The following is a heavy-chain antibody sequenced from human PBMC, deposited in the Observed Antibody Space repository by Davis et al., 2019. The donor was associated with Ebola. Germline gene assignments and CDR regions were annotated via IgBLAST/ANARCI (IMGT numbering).Heavy chain of an antibody. CDR2: ISDSGST. V-gene: IGHV4-59*11. J-gene: IGHJ3*02. CDR1: GASITYHY. CDR3: ARDNIVATTNDAFDI. D-gene: IGHD5-12*01. Sequence: SETLSLTCTVSGASITYHYWTWIRQPPGKGLEWIGHISDSGSTYSNPPLKSRVTISIDTSKSQFSLKLSAVTAADTAVYYCARDNIVATTNDAFDIWGQGTMVTVSS.